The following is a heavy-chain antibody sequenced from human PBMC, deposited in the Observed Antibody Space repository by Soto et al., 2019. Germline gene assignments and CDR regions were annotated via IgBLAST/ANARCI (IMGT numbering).Heavy chain of an antibody. J-gene: IGHJ6*02. CDR1: GFTFSGSA. CDR3: TKHPSTVLDV. D-gene: IGHD4-4*01. V-gene: IGHV3-73*02. Sequence: EVQLVESGGGLVQPGGSLKLSCAASGFTFSGSAMHWVRQASGKGLEWVGRIRSKANSYATAYAASVKGRFTIPRDDSKNTAYLQMNSLKTEDTAVYYCTKHPSTVLDVWGQGTTVTVSS. CDR2: IRSKANSYAT.